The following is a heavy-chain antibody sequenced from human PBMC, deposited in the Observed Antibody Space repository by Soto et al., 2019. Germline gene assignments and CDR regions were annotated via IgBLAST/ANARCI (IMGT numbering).Heavy chain of an antibody. D-gene: IGHD2-21*01. V-gene: IGHV1-69*02. J-gene: IGHJ3*02. Sequence: QVQLVQSGAEVKKPGSAVKVSCKDSGGTFSTYSMFWVRQAPGQGLEWMGRIIPMLGIANYAQKFQGRVTITAVKSTGTAYLELSSLRSEDTALYYCTIGSWSGEVFDIWSQGTMVTVSS. CDR1: GGTFSTYS. CDR3: TIGSWSGEVFDI. CDR2: IIPMLGIA.